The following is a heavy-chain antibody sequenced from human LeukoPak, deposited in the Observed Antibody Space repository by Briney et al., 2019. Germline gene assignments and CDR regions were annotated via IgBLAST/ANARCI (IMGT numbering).Heavy chain of an antibody. J-gene: IGHJ2*01. Sequence: SETLPLTCAVSGYSISSGYYWGWIRQPPGKGLEWIGSIYHSGSTYYNPSLKSRVTISVDTSKNQFSLKLSSVTAADTAVYYCARSIAVAGNWYFDLWGRGTLVTVSS. CDR1: GYSISSGYY. CDR2: IYHSGST. D-gene: IGHD6-19*01. V-gene: IGHV4-38-2*01. CDR3: ARSIAVAGNWYFDL.